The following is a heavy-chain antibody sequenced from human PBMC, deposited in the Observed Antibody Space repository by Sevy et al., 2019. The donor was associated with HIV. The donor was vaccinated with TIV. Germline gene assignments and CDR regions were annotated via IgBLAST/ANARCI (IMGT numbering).Heavy chain of an antibody. V-gene: IGHV3-23*01. CDR2: ISGSGGST. CDR3: AKHRSVYYDSSGYYYFDY. Sequence: GGSLRLSCAASGFTFSSYAMSWVRQAPGKGLEWVSAISGSGGSTYYADSVKGRFTISSDNSKNTLYLQMNSLRAEDTAVYYCAKHRSVYYDSSGYYYFDYWGQGTLVTVSS. J-gene: IGHJ4*02. CDR1: GFTFSSYA. D-gene: IGHD3-22*01.